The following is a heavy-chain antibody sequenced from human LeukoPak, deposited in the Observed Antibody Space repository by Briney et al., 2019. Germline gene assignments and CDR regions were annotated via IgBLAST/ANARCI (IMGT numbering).Heavy chain of an antibody. CDR3: ARRVWELRY. CDR1: GGSISSYY. CDR2: IYYSGTT. V-gene: IGHV4-59*12. Sequence: SETLSLTCTVSGGSISSYYWNWIRQPPGKGLEWIGYIYYSGTTNYNPSLKSRVSMSVDTSKNQFSLKLSSVTAADTAVYYCARRVWELRYWGQGTLVTVSS. J-gene: IGHJ4*02. D-gene: IGHD1-26*01.